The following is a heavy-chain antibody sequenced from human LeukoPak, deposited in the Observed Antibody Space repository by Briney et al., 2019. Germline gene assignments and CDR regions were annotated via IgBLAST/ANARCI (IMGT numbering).Heavy chain of an antibody. V-gene: IGHV1-69*13. CDR2: VIPIFGAA. CDR3: ARGSALLALSFDY. J-gene: IGHJ4*02. Sequence: SVKVSCKASGGTFSSYAISWVRQAPGQGLEWMGGVIPIFGAANYAQKFQGRVTITADESTSTAYMELSSLRSEDTAVYYCARGSALLALSFDYWGQGTLATVSS. D-gene: IGHD2-15*01. CDR1: GGTFSSYA.